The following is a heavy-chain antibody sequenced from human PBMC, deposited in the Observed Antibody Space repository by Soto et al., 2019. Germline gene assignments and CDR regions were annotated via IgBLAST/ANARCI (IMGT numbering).Heavy chain of an antibody. CDR1: GGSISSSSYY. CDR3: ARQGGRVYYHYYMDV. CDR2: IYYSGST. V-gene: IGHV4-39*01. D-gene: IGHD3-16*01. J-gene: IGHJ6*03. Sequence: PSETLSLTCTVSGGSISSSSYYWAWIRQPPGKGLEWIGNIYYSGSTYYNPSLKSRVTISVDTSKNQFSLKLSSVTAADTAVYYCARQGGRVYYHYYMDVWGKGATVTVSS.